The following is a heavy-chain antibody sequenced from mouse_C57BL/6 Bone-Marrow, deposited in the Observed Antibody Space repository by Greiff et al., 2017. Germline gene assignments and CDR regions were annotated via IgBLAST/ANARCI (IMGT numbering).Heavy chain of an antibody. J-gene: IGHJ2*01. CDR1: GYTFTSYW. Sequence: QVQLQQSGAELVKPGASVKLSCKASGYTFTSYWMHWVKQRPGQGLEWIGMIPPNSGSTNYNEKFKSKATLTVDKSSSTAYMQLSSLTSEDSAVYYCAECLTGNDYFDDWGQGTTLTVSS. V-gene: IGHV1-64*01. CDR3: AECLTGNDYFDD. CDR2: IPPNSGST. D-gene: IGHD4-1*01.